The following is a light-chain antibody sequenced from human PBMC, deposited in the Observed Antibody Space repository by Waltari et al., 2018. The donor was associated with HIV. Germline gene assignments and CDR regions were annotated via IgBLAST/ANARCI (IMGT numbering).Light chain of an antibody. V-gene: IGLV4-60*03. Sequence: QLVLTPSSSASVSLASSVNLTRTLSSGPSSYIFPRHQQQTGQAPRYLITVEGSGSFEKGGGVPHRFSGSSSRADRYLTISNLQSEDEADYYCETWDSDIQVFGRGTKLTVL. CDR2: VEGSGSF. CDR1: SGPSSYI. J-gene: IGLJ2*01. CDR3: ETWDSDIQV.